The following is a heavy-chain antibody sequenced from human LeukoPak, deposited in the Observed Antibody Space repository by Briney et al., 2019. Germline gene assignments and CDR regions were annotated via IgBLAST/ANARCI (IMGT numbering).Heavy chain of an antibody. CDR1: GNYW. CDR2: VNSDGSWT. D-gene: IGHD2-2*01. J-gene: IGHJ4*02. V-gene: IGHV3-74*01. CDR3: VSFYETN. Sequence: GGSLRLSCAASGNYWMHWIRQAPGKGLVWVSHVNSDGSWTSHADSVKGRFTISKDNAKNTVYLQMNNLRTEDTAVYYCVSFYETNWGRGTLVTVSS.